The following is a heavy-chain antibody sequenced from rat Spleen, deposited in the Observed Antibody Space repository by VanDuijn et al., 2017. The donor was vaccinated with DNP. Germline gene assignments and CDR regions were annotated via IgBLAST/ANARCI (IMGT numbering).Heavy chain of an antibody. CDR2: ISYSGST. CDR3: ARDHYSAPPFDY. CDR1: GYSITSNY. V-gene: IGHV3-1*01. J-gene: IGHJ2*01. Sequence: VQLQESGPGLVEPSQSLSLTCSVTGYSITSNYWAWIRKFPGNKMEWIGHISYSGSTSYHPSLKSRISITRDTSKNQFFLQLNSVTTEDTATYYCARDHYSAPPFDYWGQGVMVTVSS. D-gene: IGHD1-1*01.